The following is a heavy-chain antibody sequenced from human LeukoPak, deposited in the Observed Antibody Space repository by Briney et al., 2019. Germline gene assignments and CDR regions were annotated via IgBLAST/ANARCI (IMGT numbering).Heavy chain of an antibody. J-gene: IGHJ4*02. CDR3: ARGRGQLVLNYFDY. Sequence: GGSLRLSCAASGFTFSSYSMNWVRQAPGKVLEWVSSISSSSSYIYYADSVKGRFTISRDNAKNSLYLQMNSLRAEDTAVYYCARGRGQLVLNYFDYWGQGTLVTVSS. CDR1: GFTFSSYS. CDR2: ISSSSSYI. V-gene: IGHV3-21*01. D-gene: IGHD6-13*01.